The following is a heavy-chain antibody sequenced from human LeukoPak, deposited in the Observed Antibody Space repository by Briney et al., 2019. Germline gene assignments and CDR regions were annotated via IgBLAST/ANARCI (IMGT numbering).Heavy chain of an antibody. Sequence: PGGSLRLSCAASGFTFSSYAMHWVRQAPGKGLEYVSAISSNGGSTYYANSVKGRFTISRDNSKNTLYLQMGSLRAEDMAVYYCARDYGGHSDCSSTSCPPDYWGQGTLVTVSS. J-gene: IGHJ4*02. D-gene: IGHD2-2*01. CDR1: GFTFSSYA. CDR2: ISSNGGST. V-gene: IGHV3-64*01. CDR3: ARDYGGHSDCSSTSCPPDY.